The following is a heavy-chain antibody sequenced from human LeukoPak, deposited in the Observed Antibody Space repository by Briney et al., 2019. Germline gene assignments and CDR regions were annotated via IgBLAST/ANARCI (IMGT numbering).Heavy chain of an antibody. CDR1: GFTFSSYA. J-gene: IGHJ2*01. D-gene: IGHD4-17*01. Sequence: GGSLRLSCAASGFTFSSYAMSWVRQAPGKGLEWVSAISGSGGSTYYADSVKGRFTISRDNSKNTLYMNSLRAEDTAVYYCAKVAPLGDGDYWYFDLWGRGTLVTVSS. CDR2: ISGSGGST. CDR3: AKVAPLGDGDYWYFDL. V-gene: IGHV3-23*01.